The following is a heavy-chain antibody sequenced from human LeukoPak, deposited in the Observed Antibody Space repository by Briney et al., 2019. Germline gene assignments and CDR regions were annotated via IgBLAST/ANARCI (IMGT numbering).Heavy chain of an antibody. CDR3: DGSAPTCYAAGDY. Sequence: GGSLRLSCVASGFTFRSYGMHWVRQAPGKGLEWVAFIGNDGSNKYYADSVKGRFTISRGNSKNTLYLQMNSLRAEDTAVYYCDGSAPTCYAAGDYWGQGTLVTISS. CDR2: IGNDGSNK. V-gene: IGHV3-30*02. CDR1: GFTFRSYG. J-gene: IGHJ4*02. D-gene: IGHD2-2*01.